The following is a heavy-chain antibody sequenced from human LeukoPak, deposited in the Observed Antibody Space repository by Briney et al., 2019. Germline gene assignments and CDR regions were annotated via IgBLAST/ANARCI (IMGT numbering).Heavy chain of an antibody. D-gene: IGHD3-9*01. CDR3: ARDSYYDILTGYLRYFDY. V-gene: IGHV3-21*01. Sequence: KSGGSLRLSCAASGFTFSSYSINWVRQAPGKGLEWGSSISSSSSYIYYADSVKGRFTISRDNAKNSLYLQMNSLRAEDTAVYYCARDSYYDILTGYLRYFDYWGQGTLVTVSS. CDR2: ISSSSSYI. CDR1: GFTFSSYS. J-gene: IGHJ4*02.